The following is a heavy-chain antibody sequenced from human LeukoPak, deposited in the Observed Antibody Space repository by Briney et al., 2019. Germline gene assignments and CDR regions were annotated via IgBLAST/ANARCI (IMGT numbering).Heavy chain of an antibody. CDR1: GFTVSDNY. CDR2: IYSGGTT. V-gene: IGHV3-53*01. J-gene: IGHJ4*02. Sequence: GGSLRLSCAASGFTVSDNYMSWVRQAPGKGLEWVSVIYSGGTTYYTDSVRGRFTISRDNSKNTLYLQMNSLRAEDTAVYYCARDYYYYFDHWGQGTLVAVSS. CDR3: ARDYYYYFDH. D-gene: IGHD3-10*01.